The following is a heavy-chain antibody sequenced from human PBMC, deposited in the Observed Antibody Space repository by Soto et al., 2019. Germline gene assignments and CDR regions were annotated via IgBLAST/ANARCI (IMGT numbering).Heavy chain of an antibody. Sequence: SETLSLTCAVYGGSFSGYYWSWIRQPPGKGLEWIGEINHSGSTNYNPSLKSRVTISVDTSKNQFSLKLSSVTAADTAVYYCARKTGITIFGVVSPFDPWGQGTLVTSPQ. CDR1: GGSFSGYY. J-gene: IGHJ5*02. V-gene: IGHV4-34*01. D-gene: IGHD3-3*01. CDR2: INHSGST. CDR3: ARKTGITIFGVVSPFDP.